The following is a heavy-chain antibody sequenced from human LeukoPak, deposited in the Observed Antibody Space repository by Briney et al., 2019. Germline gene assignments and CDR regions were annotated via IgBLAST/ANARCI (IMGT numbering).Heavy chain of an antibody. J-gene: IGHJ5*02. V-gene: IGHV1-46*01. Sequence: ASVKVSCKASGYTFTSYYMHWVGQARGQGLEWMGIINPSGGSTSYAQKFQGRVTMTRDTSTSTVYMELSSLRSEDTAVYYCARERGRSGWSFSGVRYNWFDPWGQGTLVTASS. CDR1: GYTFTSYY. CDR2: INPSGGST. D-gene: IGHD6-19*01. CDR3: ARERGRSGWSFSGVRYNWFDP.